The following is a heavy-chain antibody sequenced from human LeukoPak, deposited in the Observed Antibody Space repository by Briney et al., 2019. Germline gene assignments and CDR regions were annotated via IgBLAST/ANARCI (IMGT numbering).Heavy chain of an antibody. Sequence: GGSLRLSCTPSGFTFSSYWMHWVCQAPGKGLVWVSHINSDGSSTSYADSVKGRFTISRDNAKNALYLQMNSLRAEDTAVYYCCSGSYHNDYWGQGTLVTVSS. J-gene: IGHJ4*02. CDR2: INSDGSST. V-gene: IGHV3-74*01. CDR3: CSGSYHNDY. D-gene: IGHD3-10*02. CDR1: GFTFSSYW.